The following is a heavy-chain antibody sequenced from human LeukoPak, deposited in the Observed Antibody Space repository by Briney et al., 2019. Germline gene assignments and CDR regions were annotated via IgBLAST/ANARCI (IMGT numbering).Heavy chain of an antibody. CDR2: MNPNSGNT. V-gene: IGHV1-8*01. J-gene: IGHJ6*02. CDR1: GYTFTSYD. D-gene: IGHD6-13*01. Sequence: ASVKVSCKASGYTFTSYDINWVRQATGQGLEWMGWMNPNSGNTGYAQKFQGRVTMTRNTSISTTYMELSSLRSEDTAVYYCARGGRGSWYIPYYYYGMDVWGQGTTVTVSS. CDR3: ARGGRGSWYIPYYYYGMDV.